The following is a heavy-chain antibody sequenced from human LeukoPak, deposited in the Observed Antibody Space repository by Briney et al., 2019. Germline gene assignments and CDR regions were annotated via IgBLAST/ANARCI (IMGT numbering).Heavy chain of an antibody. CDR2: INHSGST. D-gene: IGHD4-17*01. CDR3: ARSTVKGPLPFDY. J-gene: IGHJ4*02. CDR1: GGSFSGYY. V-gene: IGHV4-34*01. Sequence: SETLSLTCAVYGGSFSGYYWSWIRQPPGKGLEWIGEINHSGSTNYNPSLKSRVTISVDTSKNQFSLKLSSVTAADTAVYYCARSTVKGPLPFDYWGQGTLVTVSS.